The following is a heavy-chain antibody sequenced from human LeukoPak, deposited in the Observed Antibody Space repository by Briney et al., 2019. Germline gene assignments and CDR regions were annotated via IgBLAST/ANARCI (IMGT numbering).Heavy chain of an antibody. J-gene: IGHJ4*02. CDR2: FDPEDGET. CDR1: GYTLTELS. V-gene: IGHV1-24*01. D-gene: IGHD3-10*01. CDR3: ATDLALRYYGSGSYYFGD. Sequence: ASVKVSCKVSGYTLTELSMHWVRQAPGKGLEWMGGFDPEDGETIYAQKFQGRVTMTEDTSTDTAYMELSSLGSEDTAVYYCATDLALRYYGSGSYYFGDWGQGTLVTVSS.